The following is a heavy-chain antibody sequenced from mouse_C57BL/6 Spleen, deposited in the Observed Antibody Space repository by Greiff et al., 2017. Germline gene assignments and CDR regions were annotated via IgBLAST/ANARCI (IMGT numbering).Heavy chain of an antibody. CDR3: ASHYDYDAPGNFDY. D-gene: IGHD2-4*01. CDR2: IYPGSGST. Sequence: QVQLQQPGAELVKPGASVKMSCKASGYTFTSYWITWVKQRPGQGLEWIGDIYPGSGSTNYNEKFKSKATLTVDTSSSTAYIQLSSLTSEDSAVYYCASHYDYDAPGNFDYWGQGTTLTVSS. V-gene: IGHV1-55*01. J-gene: IGHJ2*01. CDR1: GYTFTSYW.